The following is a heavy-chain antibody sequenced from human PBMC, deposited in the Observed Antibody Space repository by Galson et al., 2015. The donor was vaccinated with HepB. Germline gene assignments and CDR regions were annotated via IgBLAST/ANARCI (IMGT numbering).Heavy chain of an antibody. CDR2: ISYDGSNK. CDR1: GFTFSSYG. V-gene: IGHV3-30*18. Sequence: SLRLSCAASGFTFSSYGMHWVRQAPGKGLEWVAVISYDGSNKYYADSVKGRFTISRDNSKNTLYLQMNSLRAEDTAVYYCAKDRRGQQLVSSLNYWGQGTLVTVSS. J-gene: IGHJ4*02. D-gene: IGHD6-13*01. CDR3: AKDRRGQQLVSSLNY.